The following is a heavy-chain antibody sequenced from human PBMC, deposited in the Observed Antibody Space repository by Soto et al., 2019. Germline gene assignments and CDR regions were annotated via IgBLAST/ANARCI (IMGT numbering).Heavy chain of an antibody. D-gene: IGHD6-6*01. V-gene: IGHV3-30-3*01. J-gene: IGHJ6*02. CDR3: ARDPGHGGSSPDLTYYYYGMDV. CDR2: ISYDGSNK. CDR1: GFTFSSYA. Sequence: QVQLVESGGGVVQPGRSLRLSCAASGFTFSSYAMHWVRQAPGKGLEWVAVISYDGSNKYYADSVKGRFTISRDNSKNTLYLQMNSLRAEDTAVYYCARDPGHGGSSPDLTYYYYGMDVWGQGTTVTVSS.